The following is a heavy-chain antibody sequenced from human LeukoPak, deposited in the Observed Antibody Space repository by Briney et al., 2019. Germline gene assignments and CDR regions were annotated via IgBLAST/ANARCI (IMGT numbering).Heavy chain of an antibody. CDR2: ISGSNSYT. Sequence: GGSLRHSCAASGFTFSTYYMSWIRQAPGKGLEWLSYISGSNSYTNYADSVKGRFTISRDNAKNSLYLQMNSLRAEDTAVYYCARDRGENYDSSGYYDYWGQGTLVTVSS. D-gene: IGHD3-22*01. CDR1: GFTFSTYY. V-gene: IGHV3-11*06. CDR3: ARDRGENYDSSGYYDY. J-gene: IGHJ4*02.